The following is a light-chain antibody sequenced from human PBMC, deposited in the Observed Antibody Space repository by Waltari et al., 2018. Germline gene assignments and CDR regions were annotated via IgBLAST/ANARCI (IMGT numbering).Light chain of an antibody. CDR2: EVS. CDR1: GSDVGGHTY. Sequence: HSALTQPPSVSGPPGQPITISCPGTGSDVGGHTYVSWYQQHPGKAPKLMIYEVSNRPSGVSNRFSGSKSGNTASLTISGLQAEDEADYYCSSYTSSSTLVFGGGTKLTVL. V-gene: IGLV2-14*01. J-gene: IGLJ2*01. CDR3: SSYTSSSTLV.